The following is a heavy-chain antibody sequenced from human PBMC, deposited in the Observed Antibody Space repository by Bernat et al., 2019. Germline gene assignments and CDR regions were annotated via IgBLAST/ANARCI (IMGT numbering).Heavy chain of an antibody. J-gene: IGHJ4*02. CDR2: IYSGGST. Sequence: EMQLVESGGGLVQPGGSLRLFCAASGFTVSSNYISWVRQAPGKGLEWVSVIYSGGSTYYADSVKGRFTISRDNSKYTLYLQMNSLRAEDTAVYYCVRVCGSWSPWRYCFDYWGQGTLVTVSS. CDR1: GFTVSSNY. V-gene: IGHV3-66*01. D-gene: IGHD3-10*01. CDR3: VRVCGSWSPWRYCFDY.